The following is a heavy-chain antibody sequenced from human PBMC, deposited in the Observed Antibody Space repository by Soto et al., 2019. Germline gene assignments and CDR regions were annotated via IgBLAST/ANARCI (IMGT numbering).Heavy chain of an antibody. Sequence: LEWIGYIYHTGTTYYTAALKSRVTISLDRSKNQISLSLNSVTAADTAVYYCAATVFGEYSHYALDVWGQGTTVTVSS. J-gene: IGHJ6*02. CDR3: AATVFGEYSHYALDV. D-gene: IGHD3-3*01. V-gene: IGHV4-30-2*01. CDR2: IYHTGTT.